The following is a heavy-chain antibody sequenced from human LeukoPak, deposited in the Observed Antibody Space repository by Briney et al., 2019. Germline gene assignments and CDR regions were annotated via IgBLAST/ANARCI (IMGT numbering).Heavy chain of an antibody. V-gene: IGHV4-59*01. CDR2: ISYSGST. J-gene: IGHJ3*02. D-gene: IGHD5-18*01. Sequence: TSSETLSLTCTVSGGSISSYYWSWIRQPPGKGLEWIGYISYSGSTNYNPSLKSRVTISVETSKNQFSLKLSSVTAADTAVYYCATNGYRGFDIWGQGTMVTVSS. CDR3: ATNGYRGFDI. CDR1: GGSISSYY.